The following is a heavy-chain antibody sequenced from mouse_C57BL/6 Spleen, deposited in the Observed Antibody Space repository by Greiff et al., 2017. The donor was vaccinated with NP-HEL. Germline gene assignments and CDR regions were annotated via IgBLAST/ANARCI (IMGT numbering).Heavy chain of an antibody. CDR2: ISSGGSYT. CDR3: ARHRRDGYSDY. J-gene: IGHJ2*01. D-gene: IGHD2-3*01. CDR1: GFTFSSYG. Sequence: EVMLVESGGDLVKPGGSLKLSCAASGFTFSSYGMSWVRQTPDKRLEWVATISSGGSYTYYPDSVKGRFTISRDNAKNTLYLQMSSLKSEDTAMYYCARHRRDGYSDYWGQGTTLTVSS. V-gene: IGHV5-6*01.